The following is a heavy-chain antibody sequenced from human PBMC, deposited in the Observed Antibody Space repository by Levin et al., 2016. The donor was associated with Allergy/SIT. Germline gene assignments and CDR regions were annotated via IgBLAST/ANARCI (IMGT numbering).Heavy chain of an antibody. J-gene: IGHJ4*02. V-gene: IGHV4-38-2*02. CDR2: IYHSGST. CDR1: GYSISSGYY. Sequence: SETLSLTCAVSGYSISSGYYWGWIRQPPGKGLEWIGSIYHSGSTYYNPSLKSRVTISVDTSKNQFSLKLSSVTAADTAVYYCARESPILYGHFDYWGQGTLVTVSS. D-gene: IGHD3-10*01. CDR3: ARESPILYGHFDY.